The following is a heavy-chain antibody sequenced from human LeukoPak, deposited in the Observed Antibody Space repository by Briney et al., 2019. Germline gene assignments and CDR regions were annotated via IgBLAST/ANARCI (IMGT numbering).Heavy chain of an antibody. D-gene: IGHD5-12*01. Sequence: ASVKVSCKASGYTFTSYGISWVRQAPGQGLEWMGWISAYNGNTNYAQKLQGRVTMTTDTSTSTAYMELRSLRSDDTAVYYCARDRWLRSSSDAFDIWGQGTMVTVSS. V-gene: IGHV1-18*01. CDR1: GYTFTSYG. CDR3: ARDRWLRSSSDAFDI. CDR2: ISAYNGNT. J-gene: IGHJ3*02.